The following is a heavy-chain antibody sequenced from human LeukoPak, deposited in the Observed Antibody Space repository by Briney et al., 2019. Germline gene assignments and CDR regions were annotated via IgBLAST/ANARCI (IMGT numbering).Heavy chain of an antibody. J-gene: IGHJ4*02. CDR1: GFIFTNYF. D-gene: IGHD3-3*01. Sequence: GSLRLSCAASGFIFTNYFMSWVRQAPGKGLEWVASIKHDGSEKYYVDSVRGRFSISRDNTMNSLYLQMSSLRAEDTAVYYCATDRGWRTSGYYLYYFEYWGQGTLVTYSS. V-gene: IGHV3-7*01. CDR3: ATDRGWRTSGYYLYYFEY. CDR2: IKHDGSEK.